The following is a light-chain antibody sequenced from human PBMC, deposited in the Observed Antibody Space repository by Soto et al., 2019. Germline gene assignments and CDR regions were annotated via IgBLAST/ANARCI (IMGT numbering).Light chain of an antibody. Sequence: DSHITQPPSSLSASVGDRVTISCQASQNINNYLNWYQQKPGRAPKLLIYDASNLEAGVPSRFRGSGSGTDFTLTISSLQPDDFATYYCQHDNSYSEGFGEGTKVDI. V-gene: IGKV1-33*01. CDR1: QNINNY. J-gene: IGKJ1*01. CDR3: QHDNSYSEG. CDR2: DAS.